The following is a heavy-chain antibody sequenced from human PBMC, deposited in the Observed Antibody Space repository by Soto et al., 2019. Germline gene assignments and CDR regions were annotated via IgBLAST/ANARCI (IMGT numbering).Heavy chain of an antibody. Sequence: PSETLSLTCTVSGGSLSSYFWTWIRQAPGKGLEWIGYIYYTGDTKYNPSLESRVSISLDTSKNHFSLRLRSLTAADTATYYCTRDRSDVSRALDYWGRGTLVTVSS. CDR3: TRDRSDVSRALDY. J-gene: IGHJ4*02. CDR2: IYYTGDT. V-gene: IGHV4-59*01. CDR1: GGSLSSYF.